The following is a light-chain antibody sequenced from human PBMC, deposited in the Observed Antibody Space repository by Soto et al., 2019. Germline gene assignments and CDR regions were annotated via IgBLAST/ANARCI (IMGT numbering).Light chain of an antibody. CDR2: EFN. CDR1: SRDVGASDY. J-gene: IGLJ1*01. V-gene: IGLV2-8*01. CDR3: LSHSGSSNV. Sequence: QSALTQPPSASGSPGQSVAISCTGTSRDVGASDYVSWYQQHSGKATKLLLYEFNKRPSGLPDRFSGSKSGNTASLPVSALQAEDEADYYCLSHSGSSNVLGTGTKLTVL.